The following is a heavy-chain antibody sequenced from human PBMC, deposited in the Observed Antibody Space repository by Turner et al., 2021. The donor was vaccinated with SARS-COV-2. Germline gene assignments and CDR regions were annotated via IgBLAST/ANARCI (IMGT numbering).Heavy chain of an antibody. CDR2: IYSGGST. J-gene: IGHJ4*02. D-gene: IGHD2-15*01. CDR1: GFPVSSNY. Sequence: EVQLVESGGSLIQPGGSLRLSCAASGFPVSSNYMSWVRQAPGKGLEWVSVIYSGGSTFYADSLKGRFTISRDNSKNTLYLQMNSLRAEDTAFYYCARDLGGLRFDYWGQGTLVTVSS. V-gene: IGHV3-53*01. CDR3: ARDLGGLRFDY.